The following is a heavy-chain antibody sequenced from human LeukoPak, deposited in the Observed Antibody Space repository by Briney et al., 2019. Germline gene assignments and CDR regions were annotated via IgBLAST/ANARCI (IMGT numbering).Heavy chain of an antibody. D-gene: IGHD1-26*01. CDR2: IYASGSN. V-gene: IGHV4-4*07. CDR1: GGSVNSYY. CDR3: ARDTGVGRNPYYFDY. J-gene: IGHJ4*02. Sequence: PSETLSLTCTVSGGSVNSYYWSWIRQPAGKGLEWIGHIYASGSNDYNPSLKSRVTMSLDMAKNQFSLRLTSVTAADTAVYYCARDTGVGRNPYYFDYWGQGTLVTVSS.